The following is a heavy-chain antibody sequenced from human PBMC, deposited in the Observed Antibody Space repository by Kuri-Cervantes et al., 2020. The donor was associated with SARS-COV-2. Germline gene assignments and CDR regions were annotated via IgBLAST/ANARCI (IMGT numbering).Heavy chain of an antibody. V-gene: IGHV3-48*04. CDR1: GFTFSSYS. CDR3: ARYCTSISCESAIDF. CDR2: ISSSSTI. Sequence: ETLSLTCAASGFTFSSYSMNWVRQAPGKGLEWVSYISSSSTIYYADPVKGRFTISRDNTKNSLYLQMDSLTAEDTAVYYCARYCTSISCESAIDFWGQGTLVTVSS. J-gene: IGHJ4*02. D-gene: IGHD2-2*01.